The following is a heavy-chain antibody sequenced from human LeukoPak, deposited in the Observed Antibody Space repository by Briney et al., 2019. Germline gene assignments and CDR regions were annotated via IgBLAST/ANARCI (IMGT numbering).Heavy chain of an antibody. D-gene: IGHD1-1*01. Sequence: GGSLRLSCAASGFTFSSYGMHWVRQAPGKGLEWVAVIWYDGSNKYYADSVKGRFTISRDNSKNTLYLQMNSLRAEDTAVYYCAKPRLTGTTLSPFEYWGQGTLVTVSS. J-gene: IGHJ4*02. CDR3: AKPRLTGTTLSPFEY. CDR2: IWYDGSNK. CDR1: GFTFSSYG. V-gene: IGHV3-33*06.